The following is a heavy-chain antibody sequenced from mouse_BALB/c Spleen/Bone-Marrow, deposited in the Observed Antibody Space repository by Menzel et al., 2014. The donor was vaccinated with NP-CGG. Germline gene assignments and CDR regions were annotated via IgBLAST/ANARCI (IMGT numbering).Heavy chain of an antibody. CDR1: GFNIKDTY. CDR3: ARSAGGPDGVAY. V-gene: IGHV14-3*02. Sequence: EVQLQQSGAELVKPGASVKLSCTASGFNIKDTYMHWVKQRPEQGLEWIGRIDPANGNTKYDPKFQGKATITADTSSNTAFPQLNRPASEDTAVYYRARSAGGPDGVAYWGQGTLVTVS. J-gene: IGHJ3*01. CDR2: IDPANGNT.